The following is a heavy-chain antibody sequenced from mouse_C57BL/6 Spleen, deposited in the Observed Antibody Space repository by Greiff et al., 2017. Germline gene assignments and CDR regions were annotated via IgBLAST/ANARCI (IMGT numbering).Heavy chain of an antibody. J-gene: IGHJ2*01. CDR1: GYTFTDYY. CDR2: INPNNGGT. Sequence: EVQLQQSGPELVKPGASVKISCKASGYTFTDYYMNWVKQSHGKSLEWIGDINPNNGGTSYNQKFKGKATLTVDKSSSTAYMELRSLTSEDSAVYYCARCEGYYPYYFDYWGQGTTLTVSS. CDR3: ARCEGYYPYYFDY. V-gene: IGHV1-26*01. D-gene: IGHD2-3*01.